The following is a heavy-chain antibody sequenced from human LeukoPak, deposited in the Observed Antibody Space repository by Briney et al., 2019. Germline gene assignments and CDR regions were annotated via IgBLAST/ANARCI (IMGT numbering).Heavy chain of an antibody. CDR3: ATGRYYYDSSGYRLSY. D-gene: IGHD3-22*01. V-gene: IGHV1-2*02. Sequence: GASVKVSCKASGYTFTGYYMHWVRQAPGQGLEWMGWINPNSGGTNYAQKLQGRVTMTEDTSTDTAYMELSSLRSEDTAVYYCATGRYYYDSSGYRLSYWGQGTLVTVSS. CDR2: INPNSGGT. CDR1: GYTFTGYY. J-gene: IGHJ4*02.